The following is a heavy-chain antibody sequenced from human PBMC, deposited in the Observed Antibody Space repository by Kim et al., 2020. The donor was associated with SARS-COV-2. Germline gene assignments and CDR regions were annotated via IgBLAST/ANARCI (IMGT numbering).Heavy chain of an antibody. V-gene: IGHV4-59*13. CDR1: GGSISSYY. CDR3: ARLLDGYTVDWYFDL. D-gene: IGHD5-12*01. Sequence: SETLSLTCTVSGGSISSYYWSWIRQPPGKGLEWIGYIYYSGSTNYNPSLKSRVTISVDTSKNQFSLKLSSVTAADTAVYYCARLLDGYTVDWYFDLWGRGTLVTVSS. CDR2: IYYSGST. J-gene: IGHJ2*01.